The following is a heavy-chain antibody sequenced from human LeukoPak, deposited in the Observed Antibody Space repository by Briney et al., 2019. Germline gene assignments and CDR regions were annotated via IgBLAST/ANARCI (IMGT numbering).Heavy chain of an antibody. CDR2: INHSGST. CDR1: TGSFSGYY. V-gene: IGHV4-34*01. D-gene: IGHD1-14*01. CDR3: ARHGTISSESYFDY. Sequence: SETLSLTCAVYTGSFSGYYWSWIRQPPGKGLEWIGEINHSGSTNYNPSLKSRVTISRDMSKNQVSLRLSSVTAADTAVYYCARHGTISSESYFDYWGQGALVTVSS. J-gene: IGHJ4*02.